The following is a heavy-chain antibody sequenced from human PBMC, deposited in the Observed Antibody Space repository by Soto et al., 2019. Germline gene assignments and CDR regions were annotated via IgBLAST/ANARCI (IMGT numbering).Heavy chain of an antibody. J-gene: IGHJ4*02. CDR3: ARNVGAYCGGDCPDY. Sequence: QVQLVQSGAEVKKPGSSVKVSCKASGGTFSSYTISLVRQAPGQGLELMGRIIPILGIANYAQKFQGRVTITANKYTSTAYMELSSLRSEDTAVYYCARNVGAYCGGDCPDYWGQGTLVTVSS. D-gene: IGHD2-21*02. V-gene: IGHV1-69*02. CDR2: IIPILGIA. CDR1: GGTFSSYT.